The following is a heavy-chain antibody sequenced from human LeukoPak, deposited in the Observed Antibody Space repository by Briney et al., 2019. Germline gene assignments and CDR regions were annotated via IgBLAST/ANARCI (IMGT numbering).Heavy chain of an antibody. CDR1: GGSISRGSYY. J-gene: IGHJ4*02. CDR2: IYTSGST. D-gene: IGHD5-18*01. V-gene: IGHV4-61*02. CDR3: AREIQLWLGRFFDY. Sequence: PSETLSLTCTVSGGSISRGSYYWSWIRQPAGKGLEWIGRIYTSGSTNYNPSLKGRVAISVDTSKNQFSLKLSSVTAADTAVYYCAREIQLWLGRFFDYWGQGTLVTVSS.